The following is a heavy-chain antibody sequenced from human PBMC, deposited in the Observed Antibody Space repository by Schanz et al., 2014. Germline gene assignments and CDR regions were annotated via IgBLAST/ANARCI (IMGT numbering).Heavy chain of an antibody. CDR1: GYTLSKLS. CDR3: ARDIQYHYDTSGPVGAFDI. Sequence: QVQLVQSGAEVKKAGASVKVSCKVSGYTLSKLSIHWVRQAPGKGLEWMGGLDLEDGEIVYAEQLKGRVTMTEDTSTDTAYMELSSLRSQDTAVYYCARDIQYHYDTSGPVGAFDIWGQGTVVTVSS. D-gene: IGHD3-22*01. V-gene: IGHV1-24*01. J-gene: IGHJ3*02. CDR2: LDLEDGEI.